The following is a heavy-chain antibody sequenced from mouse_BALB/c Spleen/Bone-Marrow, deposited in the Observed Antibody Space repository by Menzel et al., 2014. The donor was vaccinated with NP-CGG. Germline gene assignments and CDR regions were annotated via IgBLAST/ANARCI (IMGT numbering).Heavy chain of an antibody. J-gene: IGHJ4*01. CDR2: FFPGSGFI. Sequence: QVQLQQSGAELVKPGASVKVACKASGYTSTEYIIHWVKQRSGQGLEWIGWFFPGSGFIKYNEKFKDKASLTEDKSSSTVYMDLSRLKSEDSAVYFCARHEGLDIRRRLGAMDYWGQGTSVTGSS. CDR3: ARHEGLDIRRRLGAMDY. CDR1: GYTSTEYI. V-gene: IGHV1-62-2*01. D-gene: IGHD2-12*01.